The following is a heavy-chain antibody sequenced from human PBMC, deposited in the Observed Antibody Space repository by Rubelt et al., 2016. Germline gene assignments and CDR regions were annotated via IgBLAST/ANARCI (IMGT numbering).Heavy chain of an antibody. CDR3: ARDLPPFRRYNWNFPLDY. CDR1: GYTFTSYG. V-gene: IGHV1-18*01. D-gene: IGHD1-7*01. CDR2: ISAYNGNT. J-gene: IGHJ4*02. Sequence: QVQLVQSGAEVKKPGASVKVSCKASGYTFTSYGISWVRQAPGQGLEWMGWISAYNGNTNYAQKLQGRVSMRPDTATSTAYMERRSLGADDTAVYYCARDLPPFRRYNWNFPLDYWGQGTLVTVSS.